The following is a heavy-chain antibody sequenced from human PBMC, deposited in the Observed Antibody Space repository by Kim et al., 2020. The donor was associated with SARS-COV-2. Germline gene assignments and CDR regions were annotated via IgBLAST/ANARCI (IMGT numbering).Heavy chain of an antibody. D-gene: IGHD6-13*01. Sequence: GGSLRLSCAASGFTFSNAWMSWVRQAPGKGLEWVGRIKSKTDGVTTDYAAPVKGRFTISRDDSKNTLYLQMNSLKTEDTAVYYCTTDPGTPGHSSWYYYNRAGSNFDYWGQGTLVTVSS. J-gene: IGHJ4*02. CDR2: IKSKTDGVTT. V-gene: IGHV3-15*01. CDR3: TTDPGTPGHSSWYYYNRAGSNFDY. CDR1: GFTFSNAW.